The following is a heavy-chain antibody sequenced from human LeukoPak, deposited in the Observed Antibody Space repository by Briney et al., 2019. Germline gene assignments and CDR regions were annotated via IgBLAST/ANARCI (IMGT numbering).Heavy chain of an antibody. D-gene: IGHD3-22*01. CDR3: AGPIFDSSGTDAFDI. CDR1: GYIFMNYY. CDR2: VSTYNGDT. V-gene: IGHV1-18*04. Sequence: AASVKVSCKASGYIFMNYYIAWVRQAPGQGLEWMGWVSTYNGDTNYAQNLQGRVTMTTDTSTSTAYMELRSLRSDDTAVYYCAGPIFDSSGTDAFDIWGQGTMVTVSS. J-gene: IGHJ3*02.